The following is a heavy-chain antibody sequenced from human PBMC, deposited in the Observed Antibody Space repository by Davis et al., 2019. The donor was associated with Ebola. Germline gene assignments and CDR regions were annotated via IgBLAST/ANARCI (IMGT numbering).Heavy chain of an antibody. CDR3: AKGSAADD. D-gene: IGHD6-13*01. J-gene: IGHJ4*02. CDR2: ISYDGSNK. Sequence: GESLKISCAASGFTFSSYSMNWVRQAPGKGLEWVAVISYDGSNKYYADSVKGRFTISRDNSKNTLYLQMNSLRAEDTAVYYCAKGSAADDWGQGTLVTVSS. V-gene: IGHV3-30*18. CDR1: GFTFSSYS.